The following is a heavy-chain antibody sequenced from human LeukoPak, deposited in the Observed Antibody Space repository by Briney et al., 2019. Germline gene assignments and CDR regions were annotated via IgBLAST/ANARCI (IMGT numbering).Heavy chain of an antibody. CDR2: IKQDGSEK. J-gene: IGHJ4*02. CDR1: AFAFSTYW. D-gene: IGHD1-26*01. Sequence: GGSLRLSCAASAFAFSTYWMSWVRQAPGKGLEWVANIKQDGSEKYYVDSVKGRFTMSRDNAKNSLYLQMNSLRAEDTAVYYCARVQWELRGVGSYFEYWGQGALVTVSS. V-gene: IGHV3-7*01. CDR3: ARVQWELRGVGSYFEY.